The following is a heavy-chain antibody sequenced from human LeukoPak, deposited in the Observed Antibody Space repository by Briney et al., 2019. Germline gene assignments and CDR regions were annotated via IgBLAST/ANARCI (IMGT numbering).Heavy chain of an antibody. D-gene: IGHD3-10*01. Sequence: PSETLSLTCTVSGGSISSSSYYWGWIRQPPGKGLEWIGSIYYSGSTYYNPSLKSRVTISVDTSKNQFSLKLNSVTAADTAVYYCAREEITVVRGVHFDYWGQGTLVTVSS. V-gene: IGHV4-39*07. CDR1: GGSISSSSYY. J-gene: IGHJ4*02. CDR2: IYYSGST. CDR3: AREEITVVRGVHFDY.